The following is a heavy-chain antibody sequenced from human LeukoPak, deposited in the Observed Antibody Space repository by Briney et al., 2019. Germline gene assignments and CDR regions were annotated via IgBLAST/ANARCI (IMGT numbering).Heavy chain of an antibody. CDR1: GYTFTSYG. CDR2: ISAYNSNT. CDR3: ARGRDFDWLSPPDY. V-gene: IGHV1-18*01. D-gene: IGHD3-9*01. Sequence: ASVKLSCKASGYTFTSYGISWVRKAHGPGIEWIGWISAYNSNTNYAQKLQGRVTITTDTSTSTAYMELRSLRSDDTAVYYCARGRDFDWLSPPDYWGQGTLVTDSS. J-gene: IGHJ4*02.